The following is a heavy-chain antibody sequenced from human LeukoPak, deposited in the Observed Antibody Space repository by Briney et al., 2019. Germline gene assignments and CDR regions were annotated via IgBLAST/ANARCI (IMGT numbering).Heavy chain of an antibody. CDR2: ISAYNGNT. J-gene: IGHJ6*04. V-gene: IGHV1-18*01. CDR1: GYTFTSYG. D-gene: IGHD2-15*01. CDR3: ARARGCSGGSCYLANGYYYYGMDV. Sequence: ASVKVSCKASGYTFTSYGISWVRQAPGQGLEWMGWISAYNGNTNYAQKLQGRVTMTTDTSTSTAYMELRSLRSDDTAVYYCARARGCSGGSCYLANGYYYYGMDVWGKGTTVTVSS.